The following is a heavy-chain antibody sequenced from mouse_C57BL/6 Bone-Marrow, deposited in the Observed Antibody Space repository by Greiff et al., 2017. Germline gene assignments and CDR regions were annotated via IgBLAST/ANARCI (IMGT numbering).Heavy chain of an antibody. Sequence: QVHVKQPGAELVKPGASVKMSCKASGYTFTSYWITWVKQRPGQGLEWIGDIYPGSGSTNYNEKFKSKATLTVDTSSSTAYMQLSSLTSEDSAVYYCARNYGSSRWFAYWGQGTLVTVSA. CDR2: IYPGSGST. CDR3: ARNYGSSRWFAY. J-gene: IGHJ3*01. D-gene: IGHD1-1*01. CDR1: GYTFTSYW. V-gene: IGHV1-55*01.